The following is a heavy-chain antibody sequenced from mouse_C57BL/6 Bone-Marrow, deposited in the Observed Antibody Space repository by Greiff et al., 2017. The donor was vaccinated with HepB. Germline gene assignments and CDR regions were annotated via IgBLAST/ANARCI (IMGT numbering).Heavy chain of an antibody. J-gene: IGHJ4*01. CDR1: GFTFSSYG. CDR2: ISSGGSYT. Sequence: DVKLVESGGDLVKPGGSLKLSCAASGFTFSSYGMSWVRQTPDKRLEWVATISSGGSYTYYPDSVKGRFTISRDNAKNTLYLQMSSLKSEDTAMYYCARHDGYYHRGQGTSVTVSS. CDR3: ARHDGYYH. D-gene: IGHD2-3*01. V-gene: IGHV5-6*02.